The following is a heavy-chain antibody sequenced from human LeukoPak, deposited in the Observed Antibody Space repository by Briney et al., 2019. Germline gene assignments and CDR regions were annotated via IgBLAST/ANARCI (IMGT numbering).Heavy chain of an antibody. CDR3: AKETVAATGAAPSWFDP. D-gene: IGHD2-15*01. Sequence: GGTLRLSCAASGFTFDDYDMHWVRQAPGKGLEWVSLISGDGGSTYYADSVKGRFTISRDNSKNSLYLQMNSLRTEDTALYYCAKETVAATGAAPSWFDPWGQGTLVTVSS. CDR2: ISGDGGST. V-gene: IGHV3-43*02. J-gene: IGHJ5*02. CDR1: GFTFDDYD.